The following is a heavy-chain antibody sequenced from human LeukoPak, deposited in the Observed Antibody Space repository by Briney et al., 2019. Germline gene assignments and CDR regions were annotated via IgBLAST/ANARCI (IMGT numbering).Heavy chain of an antibody. CDR2: ISWNSGSK. J-gene: IGHJ4*02. D-gene: IGHD6-13*01. V-gene: IGHV3-9*01. Sequence: GGSLRLSCAASGFPFDDYAMHWVRQAPGKGLEWVSGISWNSGSKGYADSVRGRFTISRDNAKNSLYLQMNSLRAEDTALYYCAKDRGRSWYEDYLDNWGQGTLVTVSS. CDR1: GFPFDDYA. CDR3: AKDRGRSWYEDYLDN.